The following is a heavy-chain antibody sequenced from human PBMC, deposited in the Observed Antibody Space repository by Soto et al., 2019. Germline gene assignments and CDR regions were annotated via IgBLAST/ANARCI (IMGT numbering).Heavy chain of an antibody. CDR3: ARVGYDRGSAFDI. Sequence: EVQLVESGGGLVQPGGSLRLSCAASGFTFSSYEMNWVRQAPGKGLEWVSYISSSGSTIYYADSVKGRFTISRDNAKNSLYLQMNSLRAEDTAVYYCARVGYDRGSAFDIWGQGTMVTVSS. J-gene: IGHJ3*02. CDR1: GFTFSSYE. CDR2: ISSSGSTI. D-gene: IGHD5-12*01. V-gene: IGHV3-48*03.